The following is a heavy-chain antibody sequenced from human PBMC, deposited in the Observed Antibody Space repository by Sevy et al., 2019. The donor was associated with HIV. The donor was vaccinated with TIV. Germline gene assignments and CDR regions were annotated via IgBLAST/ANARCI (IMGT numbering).Heavy chain of an antibody. CDR2: ISSSGSTI. V-gene: IGHV3-11*04. CDR1: GFTFSDYY. D-gene: IGHD2-21*02. CDR3: ARVGHIVVVTAIPEVAFDI. Sequence: GGCLRLSCAASGFTFSDYYMSWIRQAPGKGLEWVSYISSSGSTIYYADSVKGRFTISRDNAKNSLYLQMNSLRAEDTAVYYCARVGHIVVVTAIPEVAFDIWGRGTMVTVS. J-gene: IGHJ3*02.